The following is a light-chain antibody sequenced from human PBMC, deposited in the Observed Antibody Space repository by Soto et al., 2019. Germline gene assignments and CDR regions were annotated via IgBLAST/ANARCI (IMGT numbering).Light chain of an antibody. CDR1: QSISSW. Sequence: DVQMTQSPSTLSASVGDRVTITCRASQSISSWLAWYQQKPGKAPKVLIYDASTLESGVPSRFSGSGSGTDFTLTINGLQPEDFATYYCLQAASFPRTFGQGTKVDI. CDR2: DAS. CDR3: LQAASFPRT. J-gene: IGKJ1*01. V-gene: IGKV1-5*01.